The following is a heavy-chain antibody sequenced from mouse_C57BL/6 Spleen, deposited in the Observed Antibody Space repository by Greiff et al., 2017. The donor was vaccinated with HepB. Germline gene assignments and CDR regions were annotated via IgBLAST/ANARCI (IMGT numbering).Heavy chain of an antibody. Sequence: QVQLKQPGAELVKPGASVKLSCKASGYTFTSYWMHWVKQRPGQGLEWIGMINPNSGSTNYNEKFKSKATLTVDKSSSTAYMQLRSLTSEDSAVYYWARSLDGYYAMDYWGQGTSGTVSS. CDR1: GYTFTSYW. CDR2: INPNSGST. J-gene: IGHJ4*01. V-gene: IGHV1-64*01. CDR3: ARSLDGYYAMDY. D-gene: IGHD2-3*01.